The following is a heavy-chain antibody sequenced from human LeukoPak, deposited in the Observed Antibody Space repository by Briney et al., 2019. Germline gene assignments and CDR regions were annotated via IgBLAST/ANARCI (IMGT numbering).Heavy chain of an antibody. CDR2: IYHSGST. J-gene: IGHJ5*02. V-gene: IGHV4-30-2*06. CDR1: GDSISSGPYS. CDR3: ARTDVWFDP. Sequence: SETLSLTCAVSGDSISSGPYSWSWIRQSPGKGLEWIGYIYHSGSTDYNPSLRSRVTISVDKSRNQFSLKLTSVTAADTAVYYCARTDVWFDPWGQGTLVTVSS.